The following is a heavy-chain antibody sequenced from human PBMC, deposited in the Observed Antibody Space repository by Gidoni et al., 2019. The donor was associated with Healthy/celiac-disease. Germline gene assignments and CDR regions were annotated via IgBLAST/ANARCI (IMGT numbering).Heavy chain of an antibody. D-gene: IGHD2-21*02. CDR3: ARDRGDHGHFDY. CDR1: GCTFSSYA. Sequence: QVQLAQSGAEVKKPGSSVKVSCKFSGCTFSSYAISWVRQAPGQGLEWMGGIIPIFGTANYAQKFQGRVTITADKSTSTAYMELSSLRSEDTAVYYCARDRGDHGHFDYWGQGTLVTVSS. CDR2: IIPIFGTA. J-gene: IGHJ4*02. V-gene: IGHV1-69*06.